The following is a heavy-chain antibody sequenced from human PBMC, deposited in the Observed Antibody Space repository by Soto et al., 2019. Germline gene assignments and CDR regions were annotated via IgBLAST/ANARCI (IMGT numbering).Heavy chain of an antibody. Sequence: GESLKISCKGSGYSFTSYWIGWVRQMPGKGLEWMGIIYPGDSDTRYSPSFQGQVTISADKSISTAYLQWSSLKASDTAMYYCARTYYDFWSGYYMHDYYYGMDVWGQGTTVTVSS. V-gene: IGHV5-51*01. CDR1: GYSFTSYW. CDR2: IYPGDSDT. J-gene: IGHJ6*02. CDR3: ARTYYDFWSGYYMHDYYYGMDV. D-gene: IGHD3-3*01.